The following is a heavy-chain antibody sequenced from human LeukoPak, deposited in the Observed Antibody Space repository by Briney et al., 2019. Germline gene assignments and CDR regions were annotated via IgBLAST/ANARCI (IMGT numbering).Heavy chain of an antibody. J-gene: IGHJ4*02. V-gene: IGHV6-1*01. D-gene: IGHD6-19*01. CDR2: TYYRSGWYS. CDR1: GDSISSNSVA. Sequence: SQTLSLTCAISGDSISSNSVAWNWIRQSPSRGLEWLGRTYYRSGWYSDYAVSVKGRINFNPDTSKNQFSLQLISVTPEDTAVYYCARDAAVAGRTVTAGPCDYWGQGTLVTVSS. CDR3: ARDAAVAGRTVTAGPCDY.